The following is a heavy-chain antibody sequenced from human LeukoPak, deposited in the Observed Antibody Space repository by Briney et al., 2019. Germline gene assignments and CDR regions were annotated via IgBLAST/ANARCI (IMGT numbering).Heavy chain of an antibody. Sequence: GGSLRLSCAASGFTFSSYAMHWVRQAPGKGLEWVAVISYDGSNKYYADSVKGRFTISRDNSKNTLYLQMNSLRAEDTAVYYCASDVVVVPAASDYWGQGALVTVSS. CDR1: GFTFSSYA. D-gene: IGHD2-2*01. J-gene: IGHJ4*02. CDR2: ISYDGSNK. CDR3: ASDVVVVPAASDY. V-gene: IGHV3-30*04.